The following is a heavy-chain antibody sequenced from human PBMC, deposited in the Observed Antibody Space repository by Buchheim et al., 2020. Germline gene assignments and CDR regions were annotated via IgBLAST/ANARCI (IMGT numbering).Heavy chain of an antibody. V-gene: IGHV3-21*01. CDR1: GFTFSSYR. J-gene: IGHJ4*01. D-gene: IGHD1-1*01. Sequence: EVQLVESGGGLVKPGGSLRLTCEASGFTFSSYRINWVRQAPGKGLEWVSSISSTGTYIYYSDSVKGRFTLSSDNAKKSLFLQMNSLTAEDTAVYYCARDIGGTSYLDYWGHGTL. CDR3: ARDIGGTSYLDY. CDR2: ISSTGTYI.